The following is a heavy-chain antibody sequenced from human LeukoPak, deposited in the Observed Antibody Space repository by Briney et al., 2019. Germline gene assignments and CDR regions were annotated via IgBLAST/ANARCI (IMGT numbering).Heavy chain of an antibody. J-gene: IGHJ4*02. CDR3: AKPRTTGLGWAQFDY. Sequence: GGSLRLSCAASGFTFSSFAMTWVRQAPEKGLEWVSGFDGNGPNTYYADSVKGRWTISRDNSRNTLYLEMNSLRPEDTAIYYCAKPRTTGLGWAQFDYWGQGSLVTVSS. D-gene: IGHD2-8*02. V-gene: IGHV3-23*01. CDR1: GFTFSSFA. CDR2: FDGNGPNT.